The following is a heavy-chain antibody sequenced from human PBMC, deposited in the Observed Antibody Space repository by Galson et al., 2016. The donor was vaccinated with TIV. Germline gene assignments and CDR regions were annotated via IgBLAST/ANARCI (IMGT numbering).Heavy chain of an antibody. Sequence: QSGAEVKEPGESLKISCKGSGYRFSNYWIAWVRQMPGKGLEWMGRIDPTDSYTNYSPSFQGHVTSSSDKSIRTAYLQWSSLKASDTAMYFCARGVSTGSGWLDPWGQGTLVTVSS. J-gene: IGHJ5*02. V-gene: IGHV5-10-1*01. CDR2: IDPTDSYT. D-gene: IGHD5/OR15-5a*01. CDR1: GYRFSNYW. CDR3: ARGVSTGSGWLDP.